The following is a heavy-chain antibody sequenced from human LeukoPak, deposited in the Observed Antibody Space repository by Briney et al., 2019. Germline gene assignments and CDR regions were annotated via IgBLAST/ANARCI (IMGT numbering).Heavy chain of an antibody. CDR2: IFNGGST. V-gene: IGHV3-23*03. D-gene: IGHD3-22*01. CDR3: ARDINYYDSSGYYKDY. CDR1: GFTFSSYA. Sequence: GGSLRLSCAASGFTFSSYAMNWVRQAPGKGLEWVSVIFNGGSTYYADSVKGRFTISRDNAKNTLYLQMNSLRAEDTAVYYCARDINYYDSSGYYKDYWGQGTLVTVSS. J-gene: IGHJ4*02.